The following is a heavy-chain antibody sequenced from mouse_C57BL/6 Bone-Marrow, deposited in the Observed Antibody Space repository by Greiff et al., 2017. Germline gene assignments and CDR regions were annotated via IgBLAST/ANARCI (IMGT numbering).Heavy chain of an antibody. J-gene: IGHJ2*01. V-gene: IGHV2-2*01. CDR2: IWSGGST. CDR1: GFSLTSYG. Sequence: VQLQQSGPGLVQPSQSLSITCTVSGFSLTSYGVHWVRQSPGKGLEWLGVIWSGGSTDYNAAFISRLSLSKDNSKSQVFFKMNSLQADDTAIYYCARCSIYYYGSRYAFAHWGQGTTLTVSA. D-gene: IGHD1-1*01. CDR3: ARCSIYYYGSRYAFAH.